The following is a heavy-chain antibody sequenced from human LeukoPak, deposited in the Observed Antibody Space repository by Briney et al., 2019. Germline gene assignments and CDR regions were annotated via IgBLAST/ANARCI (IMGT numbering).Heavy chain of an antibody. CDR3: AKDATYYYDSSGYLDY. D-gene: IGHD3-22*01. V-gene: IGHV3-9*01. CDR1: GFTFDDYA. J-gene: IGHJ4*02. Sequence: GRSLRLSCAASGFTFDDYAMQWVGHAPGKGLAWVSGLSWNSGSIGYADSVKGRFTISGDNAKNSLYLQMNSLRAEDTALYYCAKDATYYYDSSGYLDYWGQGTLVTVSS. CDR2: LSWNSGSI.